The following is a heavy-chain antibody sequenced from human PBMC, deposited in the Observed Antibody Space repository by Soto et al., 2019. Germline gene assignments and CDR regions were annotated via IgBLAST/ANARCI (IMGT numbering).Heavy chain of an antibody. Sequence: PSETLSLTCTVSGGSISSYYWSWIRQPPGKGLEWIGHIYYSGSTNYKPSLKSRVTISVDTSKNQFSLKLSSVTAADTAIYYCARRHGDYAFFDYWGQGTLVTVSS. J-gene: IGHJ4*02. CDR3: ARRHGDYAFFDY. V-gene: IGHV4-59*08. CDR2: IYYSGST. CDR1: GGSISSYY. D-gene: IGHD4-17*01.